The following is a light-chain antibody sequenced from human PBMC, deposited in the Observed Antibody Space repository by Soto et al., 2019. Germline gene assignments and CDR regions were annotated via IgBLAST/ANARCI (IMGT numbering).Light chain of an antibody. J-gene: IGKJ2*01. Sequence: EIVMTQSPATLSVSPGERATLSCRASQSVSSNLAWYQQKPGQAPRLLIYGASTRATGIPARFSGSGSGTEFTLTISSLQSEEFAVYYCQQYNNWPALYTFGQGPSWRSN. CDR3: QQYNNWPALYT. V-gene: IGKV3-15*01. CDR1: QSVSSN. CDR2: GAS.